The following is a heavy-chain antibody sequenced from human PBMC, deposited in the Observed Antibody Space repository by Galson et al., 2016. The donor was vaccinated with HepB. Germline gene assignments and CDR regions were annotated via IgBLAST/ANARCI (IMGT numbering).Heavy chain of an antibody. Sequence: SLRLSCAASGFFFDDYAMHWVRQAPGKGLEWVSSINWNGGSIDYADSGKGRFTISRDNAKKSLYLQMDSLRAEDTAFYYCAKDMSIGGLPLFDQWGQGTLVTVSS. CDR1: GFFFDDYA. J-gene: IGHJ4*02. D-gene: IGHD3-16*01. CDR3: AKDMSIGGLPLFDQ. V-gene: IGHV3-9*01. CDR2: INWNGGSI.